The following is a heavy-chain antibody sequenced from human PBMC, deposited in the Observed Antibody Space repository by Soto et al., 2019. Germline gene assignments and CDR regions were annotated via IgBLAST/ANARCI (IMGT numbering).Heavy chain of an antibody. V-gene: IGHV1-69*11. CDR3: ATESGGRGYRASFYYGMDV. CDR2: TVSMLGAT. CDR1: GGSLRKYA. D-gene: IGHD3-10*01. Sequence: QVQLLQAGVEVKKPGSSVKVSCKGSGGSLRKYAISWLRQAPGQGLEWIGGTVSMLGATTYAQTFQVRVTVTADESTNTVNMELSSLTSKDTAIYFCATESGGRGYRASFYYGMDVWGQGTTVTVYS. J-gene: IGHJ6*02.